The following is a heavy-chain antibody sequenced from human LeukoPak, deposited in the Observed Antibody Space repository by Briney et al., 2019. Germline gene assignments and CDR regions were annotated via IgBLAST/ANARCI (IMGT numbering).Heavy chain of an antibody. D-gene: IGHD4-17*01. J-gene: IGHJ4*02. V-gene: IGHV1-2*02. CDR3: ARVGDYGDYGGY. Sequence: ASVKVSCEASGYTFTGYYMHWVRQAPGQGLEWMGWINPNSGGTNYAQKFQGRVTMTRDTSISTAYMELSRLRSDDTAVYYCARVGDYGDYGGYWGQGTLVTVSS. CDR1: GYTFTGYY. CDR2: INPNSGGT.